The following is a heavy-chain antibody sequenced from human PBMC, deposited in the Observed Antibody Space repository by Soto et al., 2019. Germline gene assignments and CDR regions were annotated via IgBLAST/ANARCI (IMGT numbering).Heavy chain of an antibody. J-gene: IGHJ4*02. CDR1: GFMFSSYW. CDR3: ATDILDF. CDR2: INQNGRER. V-gene: IGHV3-7*05. D-gene: IGHD3-9*01. Sequence: DVDLVESGGGLVQPGGSLRLSCAATGFMFSSYWMTWVRQAPGQGLEWVANINQNGRERYYVDSVEGRLTTSRDNAKNSVFLQMENLRVEDTAMYYCATDILDFWGQGTLVSVSS.